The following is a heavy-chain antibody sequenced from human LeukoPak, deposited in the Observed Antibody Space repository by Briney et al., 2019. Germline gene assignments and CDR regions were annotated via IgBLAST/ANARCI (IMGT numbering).Heavy chain of an antibody. CDR1: GYTFTTYD. D-gene: IGHD1-26*01. J-gene: IGHJ4*02. CDR2: TNPKSGYT. CDR3: ARVAGSIDY. V-gene: IGHV1-8*01. Sequence: ASVKVSCKASGYTFTTYDINWVRQATGQGLEWMGWTNPKSGYTGYAQKFQGRVTMSRDTSTSTAYMELSSLRSEDTAVYYCARVAGSIDYWGQGTLVTVFS.